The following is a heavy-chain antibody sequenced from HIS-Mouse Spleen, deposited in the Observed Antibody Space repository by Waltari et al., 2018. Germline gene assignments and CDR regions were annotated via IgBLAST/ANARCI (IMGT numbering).Heavy chain of an antibody. CDR3: ARDLELDAFDI. D-gene: IGHD1-1*01. Sequence: EVQLVESGGGLVQPGGSLRLSCAASGFTFSSYWMHWVRQAPGKGLVWVPRINSDGSSTSYADSVKGRFTISRDNAKNTLYLQRNSLRAEDTAVYYCARDLELDAFDIWGQGTMVTVAS. CDR2: INSDGSST. V-gene: IGHV3-74*01. J-gene: IGHJ3*02. CDR1: GFTFSSYW.